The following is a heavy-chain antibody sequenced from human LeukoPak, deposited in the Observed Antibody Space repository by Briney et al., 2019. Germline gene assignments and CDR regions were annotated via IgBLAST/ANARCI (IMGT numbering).Heavy chain of an antibody. J-gene: IGHJ3*02. Sequence: GESLKISCKGSGYSFTSYWIGWVRQMPGKGLEWMGIIYPGDSDTRYSPSFQGQVTISADKSISTAYLQWSSLKASDTAMYYCARHPWGQWLVNGPYNAFDIWGQGTMVTVSS. CDR3: ARHPWGQWLVNGPYNAFDI. V-gene: IGHV5-51*01. D-gene: IGHD6-19*01. CDR1: GYSFTSYW. CDR2: IYPGDSDT.